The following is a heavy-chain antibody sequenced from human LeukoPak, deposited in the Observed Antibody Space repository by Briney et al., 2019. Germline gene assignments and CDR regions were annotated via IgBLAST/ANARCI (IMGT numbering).Heavy chain of an antibody. V-gene: IGHV4-4*07. CDR3: ARVKASSTSWTFDQ. D-gene: IGHD2-2*01. CDR2: IYSSGST. CDR1: GGSTNSYY. Sequence: SETLSLTCSVSGGSTNSYYWSWIRQSGGKGLEWIGRIYSSGSTVYNPSLNSRLTMSIDTSKNQFSLTLKSVTATDTAVYYCARVKASSTSWTFDQWGQGALVSVSS. J-gene: IGHJ4*02.